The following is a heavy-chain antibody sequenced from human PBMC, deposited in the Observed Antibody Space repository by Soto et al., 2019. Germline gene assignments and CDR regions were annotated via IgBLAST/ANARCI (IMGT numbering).Heavy chain of an antibody. J-gene: IGHJ4*02. V-gene: IGHV4-34*01. D-gene: IGHD6-13*01. CDR2: INHSGST. Sequence: SETLSLTCAVYGGSFSGYYWSWIRRPPGKGLEWIGEINHSGSTNYNPSLKSRVTISVDTSKNQFSLKLSSVTAADTAVYYCASSRGPIAAAGRSYFDYWGQGTLVTVSS. CDR3: ASSRGPIAAAGRSYFDY. CDR1: GGSFSGYY.